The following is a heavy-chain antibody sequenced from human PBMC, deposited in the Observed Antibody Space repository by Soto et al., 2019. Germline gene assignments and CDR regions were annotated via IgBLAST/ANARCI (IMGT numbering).Heavy chain of an antibody. Sequence: SETLSLTCTVSGGSISSGGYYWSWIRQHPGKGLEWIGYIYYSGSTYYNPSLKSRVTISVDTSKNQFSLKLSSVTAADTAVYYCAVTGYSSSPGYYGMDVWGQGTTVTVSS. CDR1: GGSISSGGYY. V-gene: IGHV4-31*02. CDR3: AVTGYSSSPGYYGMDV. D-gene: IGHD6-6*01. J-gene: IGHJ6*02. CDR2: IYYSGST.